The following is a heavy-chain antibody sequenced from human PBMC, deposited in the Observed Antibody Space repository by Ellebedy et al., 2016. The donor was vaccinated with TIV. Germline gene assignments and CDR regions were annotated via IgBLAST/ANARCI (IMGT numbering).Heavy chain of an antibody. Sequence: AASVKVSCKASGYTFTSDLIHWVRQAPGQVLEWMGVINPSNGGTGYAQKFQGRVTMTRDTSASTVYMELSSLRSEDKAVYYCAREGGVYFFDYWGQGTLVTVSS. CDR1: GYTFTSDL. CDR2: INPSNGGT. CDR3: AREGGVYFFDY. V-gene: IGHV1-46*01. J-gene: IGHJ4*02. D-gene: IGHD1-26*01.